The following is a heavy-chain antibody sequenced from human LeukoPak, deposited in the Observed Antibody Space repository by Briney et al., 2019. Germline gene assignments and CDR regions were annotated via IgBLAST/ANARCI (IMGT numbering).Heavy chain of an antibody. Sequence: GGSLRLSCAASGFTFSSYAMHWVRQAPGKGLEWVAVISYDGSNEYYADSVKGRFTISRDNSKNTLYLQMNSLRAEDTAVYYCAKAGGSGWPRDAFDIWGQGTMVTVSS. CDR1: GFTFSSYA. V-gene: IGHV3-30-3*01. CDR3: AKAGGSGWPRDAFDI. CDR2: ISYDGSNE. J-gene: IGHJ3*02. D-gene: IGHD6-19*01.